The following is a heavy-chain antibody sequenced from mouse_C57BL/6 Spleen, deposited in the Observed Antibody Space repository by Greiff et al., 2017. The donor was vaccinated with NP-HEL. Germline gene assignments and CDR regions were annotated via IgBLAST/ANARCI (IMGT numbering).Heavy chain of an antibody. Sequence: EVQLVESGGGLVKPGGSLKLSCAASGFTFSDYGMHWVRQAPEKGLEWVAYISSGSSTIYYADTVKGRFTISRDNAKNTLFLQMTSLRSEDTAMYYCAREGYYGSMDYWGQGTSVTVSS. V-gene: IGHV5-17*01. CDR3: AREGYYGSMDY. J-gene: IGHJ4*01. D-gene: IGHD1-1*01. CDR2: ISSGSSTI. CDR1: GFTFSDYG.